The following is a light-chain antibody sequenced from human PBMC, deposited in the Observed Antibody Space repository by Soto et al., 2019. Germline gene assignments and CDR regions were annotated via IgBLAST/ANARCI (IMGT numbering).Light chain of an antibody. CDR1: QSVSSN. CDR3: QQYGSSGT. CDR2: GAS. J-gene: IGKJ1*01. V-gene: IGKV3-20*01. Sequence: SPATLSGSPGERATLSCRASQSVSSNLAWFQQKPGQAPRLLIYGASTRDTGIPARFSGSGSGTNFTLTISRLEPEDFAVYYCQQYGSSGTFGQGTKVDIK.